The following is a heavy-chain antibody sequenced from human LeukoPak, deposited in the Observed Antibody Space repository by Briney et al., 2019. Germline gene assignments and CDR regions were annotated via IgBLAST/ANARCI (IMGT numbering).Heavy chain of an antibody. CDR1: GGSFSGYY. CDR3: ARRRPVTNYYYYGMDV. CDR2: INHSGST. V-gene: IGHV4-34*01. J-gene: IGHJ6*02. D-gene: IGHD5-18*01. Sequence: SETLSLTCAVYGGSFSGYYWSWIRQPPGKGLEWIGEINHSGSTNYNPSLKSRVTISVDTSKNQFSLKLSSVTAADTAVYYCARRRPVTNYYYYGMDVWGQGTTVTVSS.